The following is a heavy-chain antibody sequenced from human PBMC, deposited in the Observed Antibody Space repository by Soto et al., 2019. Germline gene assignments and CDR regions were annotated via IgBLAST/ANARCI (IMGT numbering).Heavy chain of an antibody. D-gene: IGHD3-9*01. CDR2: IYDSGST. CDR3: VASYYAILACHVAFDI. CDR1: GGSISHFY. J-gene: IGHJ3*02. V-gene: IGHV4-59*01. Sequence: QVQLQESGPRLVKPSETLSLTCTVSGGSISHFYWSWIRQPPGKGLEWLGYIYDSGSTNYNHFLKSRFTTSMDTSKTQFSLNLSSVTAADTAVYFCVASYYAILACHVAFDIWGRVTMVTVSS.